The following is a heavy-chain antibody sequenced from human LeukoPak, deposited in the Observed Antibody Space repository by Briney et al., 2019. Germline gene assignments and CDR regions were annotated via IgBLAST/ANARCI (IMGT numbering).Heavy chain of an antibody. J-gene: IGHJ6*02. Sequence: ASVKVSCKASGGTFSSYAISWVRQAPGQGLKWMGGIIPIFGTANYAQKFQGRVTITADESTSTAYMELSSLRSEDTAVYYCARDGGHSGSPYYYYGMDVWGQGTTVTVSS. D-gene: IGHD1-26*01. CDR2: IIPIFGTA. CDR1: GGTFSSYA. CDR3: ARDGGHSGSPYYYYGMDV. V-gene: IGHV1-69*13.